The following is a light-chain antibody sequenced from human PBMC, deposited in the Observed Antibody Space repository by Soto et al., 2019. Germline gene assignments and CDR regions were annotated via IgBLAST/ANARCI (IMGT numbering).Light chain of an antibody. CDR3: GTWDSSLSAYV. CDR2: ENN. CDR1: SSNIGNNY. V-gene: IGLV1-51*02. Sequence: QCVLTQPPSVSAAPGQKVTISCYGSSSNIGNNYVSWYQQLPGTAPKLLIYENNKRPSGIPDRFSGSKSGTSATLGITGLQTGDEADYYCGTWDSSLSAYVFGTGTKVTVL. J-gene: IGLJ1*01.